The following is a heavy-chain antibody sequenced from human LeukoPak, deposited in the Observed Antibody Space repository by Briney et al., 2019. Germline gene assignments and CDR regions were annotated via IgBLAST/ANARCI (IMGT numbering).Heavy chain of an antibody. Sequence: GGSLRLSCAASGFTFSSYSMNWVRQAPGKGLEWVSSISSSSSYIYYADSVKGRFTISRDNAKNSLYLQMNSLRAEDTAVYYCARDRSYSSSWYLRYYYYMDVWGKGTTVTISS. D-gene: IGHD6-13*01. V-gene: IGHV3-21*01. CDR2: ISSSSSYI. CDR1: GFTFSSYS. CDR3: ARDRSYSSSWYLRYYYYMDV. J-gene: IGHJ6*03.